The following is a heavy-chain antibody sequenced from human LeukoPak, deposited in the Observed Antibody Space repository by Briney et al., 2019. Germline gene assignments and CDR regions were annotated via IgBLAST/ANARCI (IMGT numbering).Heavy chain of an antibody. V-gene: IGHV3-21*01. D-gene: IGHD3-3*01. J-gene: IGHJ5*02. CDR3: ALVGSGWSYDL. CDR1: GFTFSGYS. CDR2: ISSTSGYT. Sequence: GGSLRLSCAASGFTFSGYSMNWVRQAPGKGLEWVSSISSTSGYTYYADSLKGRFTISRDNAKNSLYLQMNSLRAEDTAVYYGALVGSGWSYDLWGQGTLVPVSS.